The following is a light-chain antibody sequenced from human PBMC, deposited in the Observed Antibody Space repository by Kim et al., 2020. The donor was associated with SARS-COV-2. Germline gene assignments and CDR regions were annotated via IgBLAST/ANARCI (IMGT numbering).Light chain of an antibody. CDR2: RNN. Sequence: TATLTCTGNSNNVGYQGAAWLQQHQGHPPKLLSYRNNNRPSGISERLSASRSGNTASLTITGLQPEDEADYYCLAWDSSLSAWVFGGGTQLTVL. CDR3: LAWDSSLSAWV. J-gene: IGLJ3*02. V-gene: IGLV10-54*01. CDR1: SNNVGYQG.